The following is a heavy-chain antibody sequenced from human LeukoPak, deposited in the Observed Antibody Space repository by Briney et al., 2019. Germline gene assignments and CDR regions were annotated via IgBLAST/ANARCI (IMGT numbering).Heavy chain of an antibody. Sequence: GSLRLSCAASGFTFSNAWMSWVRQAPGKGLEWVGRIKSKTDGGTTDYAAPVKGRFTISRDDSKNTLYLQMNSLKTEDTAVYFFTQKTAYDMLNWFDPWGQGTLVTVSS. J-gene: IGHJ5*02. CDR1: GFTFSNAW. CDR2: IKSKTDGGTT. V-gene: IGHV3-15*01. D-gene: IGHD3-9*01. CDR3: TQKTAYDMLNWFDP.